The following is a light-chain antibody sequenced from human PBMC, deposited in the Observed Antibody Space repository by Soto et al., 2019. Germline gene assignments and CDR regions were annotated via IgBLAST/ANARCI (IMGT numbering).Light chain of an antibody. CDR2: KAS. V-gene: IGKV1-5*03. CDR1: QGIRND. CDR3: QHYNSYSKA. Sequence: SQSPSSVSASVGDRVTITCRASQGIRNDLSWYQQKPGKAPKLLIYKASTLKSGVPSRFSGSGSGTEFTLTISSLQPDDFATYYCQHYNSYSKAFGQGTKVDIK. J-gene: IGKJ1*01.